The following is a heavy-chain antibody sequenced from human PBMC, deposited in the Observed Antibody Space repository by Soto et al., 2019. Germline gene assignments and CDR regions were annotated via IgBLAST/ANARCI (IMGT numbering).Heavy chain of an antibody. V-gene: IGHV3-15*01. Sequence: ESGGGLVKPGGSLRLSCAASGFTFSNAWMSWVRQAPGKGLEWVGRIKSKTDGGTTDYAAPVKGRFTISRDDSKNTLYLQMNSLKTEDTAVYYCTTDRIVGATPSGYWGQGTLVTVSS. J-gene: IGHJ4*02. CDR1: GFTFSNAW. D-gene: IGHD1-26*01. CDR3: TTDRIVGATPSGY. CDR2: IKSKTDGGTT.